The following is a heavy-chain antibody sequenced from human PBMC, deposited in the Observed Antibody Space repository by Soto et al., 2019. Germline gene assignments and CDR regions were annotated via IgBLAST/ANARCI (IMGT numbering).Heavy chain of an antibody. Sequence: PSETLSLTCAVYGGSFNDYFWGWIRQPPGKGLEWIGEINHRGTTNYIPSLKRRVTISVDTSKNQFSLKLISVTAADTAVYFCARGRLHLGELSFNYLDFWGKGTTVTVSS. CDR2: INHRGTT. J-gene: IGHJ6*03. D-gene: IGHD3-16*02. CDR1: GGSFNDYF. CDR3: ARGRLHLGELSFNYLDF. V-gene: IGHV4-34*01.